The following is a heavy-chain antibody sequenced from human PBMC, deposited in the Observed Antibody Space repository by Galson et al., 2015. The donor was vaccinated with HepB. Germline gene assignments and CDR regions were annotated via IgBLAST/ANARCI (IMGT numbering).Heavy chain of an antibody. J-gene: IGHJ5*02. D-gene: IGHD1-1*01. CDR3: ARSLSPTRWFDP. V-gene: IGHV4-59*01. CDR2: IYYTGST. Sequence: ETLSLTCTVSGDSISSYYWTWIRQPPGKRLEWIGYIYYTGSTNHNPSLKSRLTISIDTSKNHFSLRLSSVTAADTAVYYCARSLSPTRWFDPWGQGILVTVSS. CDR1: GDSISSYY.